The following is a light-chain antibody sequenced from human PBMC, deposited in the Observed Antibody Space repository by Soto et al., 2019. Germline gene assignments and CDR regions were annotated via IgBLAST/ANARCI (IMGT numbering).Light chain of an antibody. J-gene: IGLJ2*01. Sequence: SYELTQPPSVSVAPGKTASITCAGNNIGSRSVHWYQQKPGQAPVLVILYDRDRPSGIPERLSGSNSGNTATLTISRVEAGDDADYYCQVWDSSSDHVGVFGGGTKLTVL. CDR2: YDR. CDR1: NIGSRS. CDR3: QVWDSSSDHVGV. V-gene: IGLV3-21*04.